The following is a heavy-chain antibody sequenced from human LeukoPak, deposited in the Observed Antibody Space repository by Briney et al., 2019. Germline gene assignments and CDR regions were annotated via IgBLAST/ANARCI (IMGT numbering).Heavy chain of an antibody. Sequence: GASVKVSCKASGGTFSSYAISWVRQAPGQGLEWMGRIIPIFGTANYAQKFQGRVTITTDESTSTAYMELSSLRSEDTAVYYCAREGRRITMVRGVNYFAYWGQGTLVTVSS. J-gene: IGHJ4*02. D-gene: IGHD3-10*01. CDR2: IIPIFGTA. V-gene: IGHV1-69*05. CDR1: GGTFSSYA. CDR3: AREGRRITMVRGVNYFAY.